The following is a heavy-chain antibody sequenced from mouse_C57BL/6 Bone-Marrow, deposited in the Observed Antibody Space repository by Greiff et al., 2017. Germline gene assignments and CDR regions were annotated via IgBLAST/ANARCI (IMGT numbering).Heavy chain of an antibody. D-gene: IGHD2-3*01. CDR1: GFTFSDYG. CDR3: ARDDEGYNWYFDV. Sequence: EVQVVESGGGLVKPGGSLKLSCAASGFTFSDYGMHWVRQAPEKGLEWVAYISSGSSTIYYAATVKGRFTISSDNAKNTLFLQMTSLRSEDTAMYYGARDDEGYNWYFDVWGTGTTVTVSS. V-gene: IGHV5-17*01. J-gene: IGHJ1*03. CDR2: ISSGSSTI.